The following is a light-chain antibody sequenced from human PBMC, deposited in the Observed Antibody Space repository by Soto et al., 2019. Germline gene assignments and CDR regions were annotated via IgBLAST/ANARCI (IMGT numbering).Light chain of an antibody. J-gene: IGKJ1*01. CDR3: HPYNKWLPWT. CDR1: QSVSSSY. V-gene: IGKV3-15*01. Sequence: GTVSLSLGEIATLSFSSIQSVSSSYLAWYQQKPGQAPRLLIYDASTRATGIPARFSGSGSGTEFTLTISSLQSEDFAVYYCHPYNKWLPWTFGQGGNVDIK. CDR2: DAS.